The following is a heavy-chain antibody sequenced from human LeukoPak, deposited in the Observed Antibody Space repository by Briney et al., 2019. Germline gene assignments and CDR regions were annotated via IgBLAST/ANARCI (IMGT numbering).Heavy chain of an antibody. Sequence: GASVKVSCKASGGTFSSYAISWVRQAPGQGLEWMGWISAYNGNTNYAQKLQGRVTMTTDTSTSTAYMELRSLRSDDTAVYYCARERPQHDYGDRYEAGGAAFDIWGQGTMVTVSS. V-gene: IGHV1-18*01. J-gene: IGHJ3*02. CDR1: GGTFSSYA. D-gene: IGHD4-17*01. CDR3: ARERPQHDYGDRYEAGGAAFDI. CDR2: ISAYNGNT.